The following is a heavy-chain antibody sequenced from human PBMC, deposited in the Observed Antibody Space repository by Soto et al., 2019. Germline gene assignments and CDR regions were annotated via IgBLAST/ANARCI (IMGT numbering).Heavy chain of an antibody. J-gene: IGHJ4*02. V-gene: IGHV1-3*01. CDR3: ARGLAPYYFDY. Sequence: ASVKVSCKASGYTFTSYAMHWVRQAPGQRLEWMGWINAGNGNTKYSQKFQGRVTITRNTSASTAYMELSSLRSEDTAVYYCARGLAPYYFDYWGQGTLVTVSS. CDR2: INAGNGNT. CDR1: GYTFTSYA. D-gene: IGHD6-19*01.